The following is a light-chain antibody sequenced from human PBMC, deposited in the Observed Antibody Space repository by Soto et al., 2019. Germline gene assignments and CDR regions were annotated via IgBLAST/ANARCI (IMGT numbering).Light chain of an antibody. V-gene: IGLV2-11*01. CDR2: DVS. CDR1: RMDVGGYNY. J-gene: IGLJ1*01. Sequence: QSALTQPRSVSGSPGQSVTISCTGPRMDVGGYNYVSWYQQHPGKAPKVMIYDVSKRPSGVPDRFSGSKSGNTASLTISGLQAEDEADYYCCSYAGSYTYVFGTGTKVTVL. CDR3: CSYAGSYTYV.